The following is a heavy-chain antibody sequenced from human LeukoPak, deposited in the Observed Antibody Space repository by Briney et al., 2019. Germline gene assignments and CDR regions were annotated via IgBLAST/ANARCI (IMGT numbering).Heavy chain of an antibody. CDR2: IYYSGST. J-gene: IGHJ4*02. D-gene: IGHD3-3*01. Sequence: PSETLSLTCTVSGGSISSYYWSWFRQPPGKGLEWIGYIYYSGSTNYNPSLKSRGTISVDTSKNQFSLKLSSVTAADTAVYYCARGLTYDFWSGYYSGYFDYWGQGTLVTVSS. V-gene: IGHV4-59*08. CDR3: ARGLTYDFWSGYYSGYFDY. CDR1: GGSISSYY.